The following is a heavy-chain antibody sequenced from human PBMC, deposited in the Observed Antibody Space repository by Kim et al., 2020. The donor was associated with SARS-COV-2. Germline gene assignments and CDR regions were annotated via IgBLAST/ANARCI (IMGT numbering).Heavy chain of an antibody. V-gene: IGHV1-8*01. J-gene: IGHJ5*02. CDR2: MNPNSGNT. CDR3: ARHQFDYDFWSGYYHPRVFDP. D-gene: IGHD3-3*01. Sequence: ASVKVSCKASGYTFTSYDINWVRQATGQGLEWMGWMNPNSGNTGYAQKFQGRVTMTRNTSISTAYMELSSLRSEDTAVYYCARHQFDYDFWSGYYHPRVFDPWGQGTLVTVSS. CDR1: GYTFTSYD.